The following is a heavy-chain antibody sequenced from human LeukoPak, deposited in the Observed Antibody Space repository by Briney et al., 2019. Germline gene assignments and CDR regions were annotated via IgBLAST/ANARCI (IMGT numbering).Heavy chain of an antibody. J-gene: IGHJ4*02. CDR1: GFAFSNYA. V-gene: IGHV3-23*01. D-gene: IGHD3-16*01. Sequence: GGSLRLSCVVSGFAFSNYAMSWVRQAPGQGLDWVSAISDSGVTAYYADSVKGRFTISRDNSKSTLYLQMNSLRAEDTAVYYCANLNAPYWGNFDYWGQGTLVTVSS. CDR3: ANLNAPYWGNFDY. CDR2: ISDSGVTA.